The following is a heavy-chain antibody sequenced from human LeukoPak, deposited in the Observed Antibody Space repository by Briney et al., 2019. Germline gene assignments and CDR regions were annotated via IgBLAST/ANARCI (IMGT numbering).Heavy chain of an antibody. CDR3: AKVSGVYYYYMDV. CDR1: GFTFSSYA. Sequence: GGSLRLSCAASGFTFSSYAMHWVRQAPGKGLEWVAVISYDGSNKYYADSVKGRFTISRDNSKNTLNLQMNSLRAEDTAVYYCAKVSGVYYYYMDVWGKGTTVTISS. CDR2: ISYDGSNK. V-gene: IGHV3-30*04. D-gene: IGHD3-10*01. J-gene: IGHJ6*03.